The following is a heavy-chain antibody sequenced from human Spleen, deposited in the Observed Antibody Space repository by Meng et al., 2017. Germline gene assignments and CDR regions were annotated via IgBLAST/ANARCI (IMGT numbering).Heavy chain of an antibody. Sequence: HVQLHQWGAGLLKPSETLSLTCGVYGGSFSGYHWSWIRQPPGKGLEWIGYIHYSGSTYYNPSLKTRVSISVDTSKKQFSLQLNSVTAADTAVYYCARDDSSGYSFDNWGQGTLVTVSS. J-gene: IGHJ4*02. CDR2: IHYSGST. D-gene: IGHD3-22*01. V-gene: IGHV4-34*01. CDR1: GGSFSGYH. CDR3: ARDDSSGYSFDN.